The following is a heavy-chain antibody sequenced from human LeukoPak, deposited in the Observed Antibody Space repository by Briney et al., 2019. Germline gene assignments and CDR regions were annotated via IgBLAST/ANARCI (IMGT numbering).Heavy chain of an antibody. Sequence: GGSLRLSCAASGFTFSSYAMSWVRQAPGKGLEWVSAISGSGGSTYYADSVKGRFTFSRDNSKNTLYLQMNSLRAEDTAVYYCAKDPSLDSSGYYWVYFDYWGQGTLVTVSS. V-gene: IGHV3-23*01. D-gene: IGHD3-22*01. CDR3: AKDPSLDSSGYYWVYFDY. CDR2: ISGSGGST. J-gene: IGHJ4*02. CDR1: GFTFSSYA.